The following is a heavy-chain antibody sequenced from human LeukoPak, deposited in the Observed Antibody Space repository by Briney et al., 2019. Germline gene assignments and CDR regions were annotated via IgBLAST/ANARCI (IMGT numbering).Heavy chain of an antibody. Sequence: SETLSLTCTVSGGSISSYYWSWIRQPAGKGLEWIGRIYTSGSTNYNPSLKSRVTMSVDTSKNQFSLKLSSVTAADTAVYYCARDPSVTIFGVVGLNAFDIWGQGTMVTVSS. J-gene: IGHJ3*02. D-gene: IGHD3-3*01. CDR1: GGSISSYY. CDR3: ARDPSVTIFGVVGLNAFDI. CDR2: IYTSGST. V-gene: IGHV4-4*07.